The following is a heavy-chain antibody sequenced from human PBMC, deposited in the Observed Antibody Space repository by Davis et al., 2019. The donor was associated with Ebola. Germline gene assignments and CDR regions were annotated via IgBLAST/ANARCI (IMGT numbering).Heavy chain of an antibody. D-gene: IGHD3-16*02. V-gene: IGHV3-23*01. CDR3: ARVQYDYIWGSYRTSLDYYYYGMDV. CDR1: GFTFSTYA. Sequence: GESLKISCAASGFTFSTYAMSWVRQAPGKGLEWVSAIGSGADTYYADSVKGRFTISRDNAKNSLYLQMNSLRAEDTAVYYCARVQYDYIWGSYRTSLDYYYYGMDVWGQGTTVTVSS. J-gene: IGHJ6*02. CDR2: IGSGADT.